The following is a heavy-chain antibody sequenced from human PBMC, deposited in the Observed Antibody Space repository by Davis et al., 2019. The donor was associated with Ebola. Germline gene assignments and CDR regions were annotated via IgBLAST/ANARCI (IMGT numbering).Heavy chain of an antibody. CDR1: GFSRSTSAVG. J-gene: IGHJ4*02. Sequence: SGPTLVKPTQTLTLTCTFAGFSRSTSAVGVGWIRQAPGKAMEWPALIYWVDDRRYSPSLMSRLTITKETSKDQVVLIMTNMDPMDTATYYCAHSSGWHWGQGTLVTVSS. V-gene: IGHV2-5*02. CDR2: IYWVDDR. CDR3: AHSSGWH. D-gene: IGHD6-19*01.